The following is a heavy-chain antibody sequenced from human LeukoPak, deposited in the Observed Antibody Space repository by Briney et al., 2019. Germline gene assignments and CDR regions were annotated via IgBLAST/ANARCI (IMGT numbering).Heavy chain of an antibody. CDR2: ISSSGSTI. CDR3: ARVVDTAMVFDY. D-gene: IGHD5-18*01. Sequence: GGSLRLSCAASGFTFSDYYMSWIRQAPGKGLEWVSYISSSGSTIYYADSVKGRFTISRDDAKNSLYLQMNSLRAEDTAVYYCARVVDTAMVFDYWGQGTLVTVSS. V-gene: IGHV3-11*01. CDR1: GFTFSDYY. J-gene: IGHJ4*02.